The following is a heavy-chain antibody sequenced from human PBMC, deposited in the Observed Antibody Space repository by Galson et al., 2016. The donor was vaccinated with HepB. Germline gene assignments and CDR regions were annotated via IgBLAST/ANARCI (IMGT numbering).Heavy chain of an antibody. J-gene: IGHJ4*02. D-gene: IGHD1-26*01. CDR2: INTGKGNT. Sequence: SVKVSCKASGYTSTNHAMHWVRQAPGQSLEWMGWINTGKGNTKYSQKFQDRVTITRDTSASTGYMELSNLRSEDTAVYFCARLSTSGTYFGYWGQGVLVTVSS. V-gene: IGHV1-3*04. CDR1: GYTSTNHA. CDR3: ARLSTSGTYFGY.